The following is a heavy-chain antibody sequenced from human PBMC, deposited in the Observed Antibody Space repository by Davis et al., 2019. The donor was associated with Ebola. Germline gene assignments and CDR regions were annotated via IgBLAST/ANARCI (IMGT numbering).Heavy chain of an antibody. CDR3: ASRYGSGSYFTRYYYYGMDV. J-gene: IGHJ6*02. D-gene: IGHD3-10*01. CDR2: MNPNSGNT. CDR1: VYTFTSYD. V-gene: IGHV1-8*01. Sequence: ASVKVPCKASVYTFTSYDINCVRQVTGQGLEWMGRMNPNSGNTGYAQKFQGRVTMTRNTSISTAYMELSSLRSEDTAVYYCASRYGSGSYFTRYYYYGMDVWGQGTTVTVSS.